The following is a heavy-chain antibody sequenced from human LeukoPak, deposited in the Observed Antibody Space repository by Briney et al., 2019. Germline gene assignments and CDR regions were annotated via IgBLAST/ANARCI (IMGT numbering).Heavy chain of an antibody. CDR2: TSYDETNK. D-gene: IGHD2-2*01. CDR1: GFTFSNYG. V-gene: IGHV3-30*03. J-gene: IGHJ4*02. CDR3: ARGQRYCSSARCTDFDY. Sequence: PGGSLRLSCGASGFTFSNYGMHWVRQAPGKGLEWVAVTSYDETNKYYADSVKGRFTISRDNSKNTVYLQMNSLRSEDTAVYYCARGQRYCSSARCTDFDYWGQGTLVTVSS.